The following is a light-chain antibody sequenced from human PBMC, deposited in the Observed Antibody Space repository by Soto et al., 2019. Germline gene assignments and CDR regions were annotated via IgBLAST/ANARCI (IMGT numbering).Light chain of an antibody. CDR1: QSVSSSY. J-gene: IGKJ5*01. Sequence: EIVLTQSPGTLSLSPGERASISCXXXQSVSSSYLAWYQQKPGQAPRLXXYGASSRATGIPVRFSGSGSGTDFTLTITRLEPEDFAVYYCQEYDDSPPITFGLGTRLEIK. V-gene: IGKV3-20*01. CDR3: QEYDDSPPIT. CDR2: GAS.